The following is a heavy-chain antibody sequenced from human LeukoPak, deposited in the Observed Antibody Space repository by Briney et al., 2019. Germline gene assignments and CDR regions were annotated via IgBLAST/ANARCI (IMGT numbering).Heavy chain of an antibody. CDR1: GYMFTSYW. V-gene: IGHV5-51*01. CDR3: TSPERFCSGGSCYSGPNLPFDY. CDR2: LYPGDSDT. Sequence: GESLKISCKGSGYMFTSYWIAWVRQMPGKGLEYMGILYPGDSDTRYSPSFQGQVTISVDKSISTAYLQWSSLKASDTAMYYCTSPERFCSGGSCYSGPNLPFDYWGQGTPVTVSS. D-gene: IGHD2-15*01. J-gene: IGHJ4*02.